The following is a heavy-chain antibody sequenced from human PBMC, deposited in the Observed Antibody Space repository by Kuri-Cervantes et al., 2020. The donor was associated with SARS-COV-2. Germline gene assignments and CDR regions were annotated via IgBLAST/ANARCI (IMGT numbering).Heavy chain of an antibody. J-gene: IGHJ4*02. CDR3: AREGFRYQLLRGAYFDY. D-gene: IGHD2-2*01. V-gene: IGHV4-34*01. CDR1: GGSFSGYY. CDR2: INHSGST. Sequence: GSLRLSCAVYGGSFSGYYWSWIRQPPGKGLEWIGGINHSGSTNYNPSLKSRVTISVDTSKNQFSLKLSSVTAEDTAVYYCAREGFRYQLLRGAYFDYWGQGTLVTVSS.